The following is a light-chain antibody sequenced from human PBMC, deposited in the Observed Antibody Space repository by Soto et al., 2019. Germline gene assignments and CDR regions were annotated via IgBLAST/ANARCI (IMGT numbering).Light chain of an antibody. CDR2: EVS. CDR1: SSDVGGYNY. Sequence: QSVLTQPPSASGSPGQSVTISCTGTSSDVGGYNYVSWYQQHPGKVPKVMIYEVSKRPSGVPDRFSGSKSGNTASLTVSGLQAEDEGDYYCSAYAGSNNPYVFGTGTKLTVL. V-gene: IGLV2-8*01. CDR3: SAYAGSNNPYV. J-gene: IGLJ1*01.